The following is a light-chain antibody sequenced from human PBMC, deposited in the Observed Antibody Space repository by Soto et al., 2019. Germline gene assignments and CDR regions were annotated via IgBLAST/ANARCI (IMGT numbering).Light chain of an antibody. Sequence: EIVLTQSPGTLSLSPGERATLSCRASQSVSNNYLAWYQQKPGQAPRLLIYGASNRATGIPDRFSGGGSGTDFTLTISRLEAEDFAVYYCQQYGSAPRTFGQGTKVDI. CDR3: QQYGSAPRT. V-gene: IGKV3-20*01. CDR1: QSVSNNY. CDR2: GAS. J-gene: IGKJ1*01.